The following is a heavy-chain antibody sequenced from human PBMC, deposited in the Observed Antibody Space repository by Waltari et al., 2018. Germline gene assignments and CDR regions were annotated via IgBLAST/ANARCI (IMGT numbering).Heavy chain of an antibody. Sequence: QVQLVQSGAEVKKPGASVKVSCKASGYTFTGYYMHWVRQAPGQGLEWMGRINPNRGGTNDGQKFQGRVNMTRDTSISTAYMELSRLRSDDTAVYYCARGESSSSKGGDAFDIWGQGTMVTVSS. CDR2: INPNRGGT. D-gene: IGHD6-6*01. CDR3: ARGESSSSKGGDAFDI. CDR1: GYTFTGYY. J-gene: IGHJ3*02. V-gene: IGHV1-2*06.